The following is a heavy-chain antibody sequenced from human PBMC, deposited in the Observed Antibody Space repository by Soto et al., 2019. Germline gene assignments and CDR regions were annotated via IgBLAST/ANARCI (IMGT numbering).Heavy chain of an antibody. Sequence: GGSLRLSCAASGFTFSSYGMHWVRQAPGKGLEWVAVISYDGSNKYYADSVKGRFAISRDNSKNTLYLQMNSLRAEDTAVYYCANLGYQNGMAVWGQGTTVTVSS. CDR3: ANLGYQNGMAV. J-gene: IGHJ6*02. CDR2: ISYDGSNK. CDR1: GFTFSSYG. V-gene: IGHV3-30*18. D-gene: IGHD3-16*01.